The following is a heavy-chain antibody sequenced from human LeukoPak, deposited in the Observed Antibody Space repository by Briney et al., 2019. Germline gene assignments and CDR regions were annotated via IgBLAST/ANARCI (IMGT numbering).Heavy chain of an antibody. CDR1: GGSISSGDYY. CDR2: IYYSGST. D-gene: IGHD2-2*01. J-gene: IGHJ4*02. V-gene: IGHV4-30-4*08. Sequence: SETLSLTCTVSGGSISSGDYYWSWIRQPPGKGLEWIGYIYYSGSTYYNPSLKSRVTISVDTSKNQFSLKLSSVTAADTAVYYCARVVVVPADFDYWGQGTLVTVSS. CDR3: ARVVVVPADFDY.